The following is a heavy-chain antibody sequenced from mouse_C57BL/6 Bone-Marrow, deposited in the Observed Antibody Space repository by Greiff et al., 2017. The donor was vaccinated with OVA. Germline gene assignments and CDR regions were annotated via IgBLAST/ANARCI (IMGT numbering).Heavy chain of an antibody. J-gene: IGHJ2*01. CDR3: TSYGNLDY. CDR2: IDPENGDT. V-gene: IGHV14-4*01. Sequence: EVKLVESGAELVRPGASVKLSCTASGFNITDDYMHWVKQRPEQGLEWIGWIDPENGDTEYASKFQGKATITADTSSNMAYLQLSVLKSEDTAVYYCTSYGNLDYWGQGTTLTVSS. CDR1: GFNITDDY. D-gene: IGHD2-1*01.